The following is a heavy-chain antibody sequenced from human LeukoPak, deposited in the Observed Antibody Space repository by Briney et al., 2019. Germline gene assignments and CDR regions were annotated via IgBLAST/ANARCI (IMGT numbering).Heavy chain of an antibody. CDR2: IYYSGST. D-gene: IGHD2-15*01. J-gene: IGHJ4*02. V-gene: IGHV4-39*07. Sequence: MASETLSLTCTVSGGSISSSSYYWGWIRQPPGKGLEWIGSIYYSGSTNSNPSLRSRVAISVDTSKNQFSLKVTSVTAADTAVYYCARALTPGYCGGATCSYFDFWGQGTLVTVSS. CDR3: ARALTPGYCGGATCSYFDF. CDR1: GGSISSSSYY.